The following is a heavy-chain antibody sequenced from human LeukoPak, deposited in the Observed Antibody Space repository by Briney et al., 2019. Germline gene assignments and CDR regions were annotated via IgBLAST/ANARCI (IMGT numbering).Heavy chain of an antibody. CDR2: ISGSGGST. Sequence: GASLRLSCAASGFTFSSYAMSWVRQAPGKGLEWVSAISGSGGSTYYADSVKGRFTISRDNSKNTLYLQMNSLRAEDTAVYYCAYLPSGADTYYYYGMDVWGQGTTVTVSS. J-gene: IGHJ6*02. V-gene: IGHV3-23*01. D-gene: IGHD3-10*01. CDR1: GFTFSSYA. CDR3: AYLPSGADTYYYYGMDV.